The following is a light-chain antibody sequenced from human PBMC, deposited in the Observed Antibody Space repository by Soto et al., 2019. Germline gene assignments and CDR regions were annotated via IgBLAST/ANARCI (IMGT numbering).Light chain of an antibody. CDR3: QQTNNFPCT. CDR1: QDISSW. Sequence: DIPMTQSPSSVSASVGDRVTITCRASQDISSWLAWYQQKPGKAPKLLIYAASTLQSXXXXXXXXXXXXXXXXXXISSLQPEDCATYYCQQTNNFPCTFGQGTKLEI. V-gene: IGKV1-12*01. J-gene: IGKJ2*02. CDR2: AAS.